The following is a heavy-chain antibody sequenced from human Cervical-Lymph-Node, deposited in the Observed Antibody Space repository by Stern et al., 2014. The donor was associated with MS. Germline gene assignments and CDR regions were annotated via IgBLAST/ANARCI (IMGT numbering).Heavy chain of an antibody. D-gene: IGHD2-21*02. Sequence: QVQLQESGPGLVKPSETLSLTCTVSGGAVSDYYWTWIRQLPGKGLEWIGYISDTGTTNYNPSLHSRVTITLDTSQNQVSLRLRSVTAADTAVYYCARDPSTTASDWFFDLWGRGSLVTVSS. CDR1: GGAVSDYY. V-gene: IGHV4-59*02. CDR3: ARDPSTTASDWFFDL. J-gene: IGHJ2*01. CDR2: ISDTGTT.